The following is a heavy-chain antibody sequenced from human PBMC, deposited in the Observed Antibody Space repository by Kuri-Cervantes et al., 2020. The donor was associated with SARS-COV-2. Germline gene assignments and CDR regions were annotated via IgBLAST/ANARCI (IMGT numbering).Heavy chain of an antibody. V-gene: IGHV4-34*01. J-gene: IGHJ5*02. CDR2: INHSGST. Sequence: SETLSLTCAVSGYSISSGYYWSWIRQPPGKGLEWIGEINHSGSTNYNPSLKSRVTISVDTSKNQFSLKLSSVTAADTAVYYCAREKRGHNWFDPWGQGTLVTVSS. D-gene: IGHD3-10*01. CDR3: AREKRGHNWFDP. CDR1: GYSISSGYY.